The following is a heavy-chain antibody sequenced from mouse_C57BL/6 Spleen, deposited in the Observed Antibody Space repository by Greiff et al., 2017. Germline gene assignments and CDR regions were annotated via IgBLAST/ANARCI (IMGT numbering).Heavy chain of an antibody. CDR3: AKEDISTRYFDV. CDR2: INPNYGTT. Sequence: EVQLQQSGPELVKPGASVKISCKASGYSFTDYNMNWVKQSNGKSLEWIGVINPNYGTTSYNQKFKGKATLTVDQSSSTAYMQLNSLSSEDSSVYYCAKEDISTRYFDVWGTGTTVTGSS. CDR1: GYSFTDYN. D-gene: IGHD1-1*01. V-gene: IGHV1-39*01. J-gene: IGHJ1*03.